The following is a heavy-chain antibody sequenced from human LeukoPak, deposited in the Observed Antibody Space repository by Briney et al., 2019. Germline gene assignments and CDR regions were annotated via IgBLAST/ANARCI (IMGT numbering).Heavy chain of an antibody. CDR2: ISSSSSYT. V-gene: IGHV3-21*01. CDR3: ARVGAVAGGFDI. D-gene: IGHD6-19*01. Sequence: GGSLRLSCAASGFTFSSYSMNWVRQAPGKGLEWVSSISSSSSYTYHADSVKGRFTISRDNAKNSLYLQMNSLRAEDTAVYYCARVGAVAGGFDIWGQGTMVTVSS. J-gene: IGHJ3*02. CDR1: GFTFSSYS.